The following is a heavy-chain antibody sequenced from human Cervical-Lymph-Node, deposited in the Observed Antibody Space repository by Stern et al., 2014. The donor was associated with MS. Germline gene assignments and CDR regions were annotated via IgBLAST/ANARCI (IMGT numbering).Heavy chain of an antibody. J-gene: IGHJ4*02. CDR1: LGTLSRYG. V-gene: IGHV1-69*01. CDR2: IIPVVGPA. D-gene: IGHD1-1*01. CDR3: ARGPYNRDFFEY. Sequence: VQLVGSGAEVSNPGSSVKVSFKASLGTLSRYGISWVRQAPGQGLEWMGGIIPVVGPADYAEQFQGRVQIPADGSTSTAYMELSSLTSADTAVYYCARGPYNRDFFEYWGQGTLVTVSS.